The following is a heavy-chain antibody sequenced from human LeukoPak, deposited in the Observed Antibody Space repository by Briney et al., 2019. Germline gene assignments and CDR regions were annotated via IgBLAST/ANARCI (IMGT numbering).Heavy chain of an antibody. V-gene: IGHV4-31*03. CDR2: IYNSGRT. CDR3: ARGAKMATRGFDY. CDR1: GGSISSGGYS. Sequence: PSETLSLTCTVSGGSISSGGYSWNWIRQHPGQGLEWIGYIYNSGRTHTKPSLKSRVTISVDTSKKQLSLKLRYVTAADTAVYYCARGAKMATRGFDYWGQGTLVTVSS. D-gene: IGHD5-24*01. J-gene: IGHJ4*02.